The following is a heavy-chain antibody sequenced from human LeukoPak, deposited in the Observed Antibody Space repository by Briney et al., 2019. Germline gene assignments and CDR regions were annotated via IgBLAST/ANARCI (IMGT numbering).Heavy chain of an antibody. Sequence: ESLKISCKGSGYSFTSYWIGWVRQVPGKGPELMGIIYPGDSDTRYSPSCQGQVTISADKSISTAYLQWSSLKASDTDIYYCASSKSSSWYPFYLDYWGQGTLVTVSS. CDR3: ASSKSSSWYPFYLDY. CDR2: IYPGDSDT. D-gene: IGHD6-13*01. CDR1: GYSFTSYW. J-gene: IGHJ4*02. V-gene: IGHV5-51*01.